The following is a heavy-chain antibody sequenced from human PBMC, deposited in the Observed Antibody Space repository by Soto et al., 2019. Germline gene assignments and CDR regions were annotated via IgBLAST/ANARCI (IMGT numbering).Heavy chain of an antibody. CDR1: GFTFSSYA. D-gene: IGHD2-15*01. Sequence: GGSLRLSCAASGFTFSSYAMSWVRQAPGKGLEWVSAISGSGGSTYYADSVKGRFTISRDNSKNTLYLQMNSLRAEDTAVYYCAKDPRLPVSPVRGGSFSFDYWGQGTLVPVSS. CDR2: ISGSGGST. V-gene: IGHV3-23*01. J-gene: IGHJ4*02. CDR3: AKDPRLPVSPVRGGSFSFDY.